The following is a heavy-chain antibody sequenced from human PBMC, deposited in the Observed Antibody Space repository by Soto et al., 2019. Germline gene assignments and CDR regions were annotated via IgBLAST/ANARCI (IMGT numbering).Heavy chain of an antibody. CDR2: INHSGST. J-gene: IGHJ5*02. CDR3: ARVSYSSKFDP. V-gene: IGHV4-34*01. D-gene: IGHD6-13*01. CDR1: GGSFSGYY. Sequence: NPSETLSLTCAVYGGSFSGYYWSWIRQPPGKGLEWIGEINHSGSTNYNPSLKSRVTISVDTSKNQFSLKLSSVTAADTAVYYCARVSYSSKFDPWGQGTLVTVSS.